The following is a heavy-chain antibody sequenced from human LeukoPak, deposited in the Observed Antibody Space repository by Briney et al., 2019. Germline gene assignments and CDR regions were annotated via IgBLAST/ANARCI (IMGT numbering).Heavy chain of an antibody. J-gene: IGHJ6*02. CDR1: GDRVSSNSAA. D-gene: IGHD1-1*01. Sequence: SQTLSLTCAISGDRVSSNSAAWNWIRQSPSRGLEWLGRTYYRSKWYYDYALSVKRRIVINPDTSKNQFSLQLNSVTPEDTAVYYCARQSSTDCYYYGLDVWGQGTTVAVSS. V-gene: IGHV6-1*01. CDR3: ARQSSTDCYYYGLDV. CDR2: TYYRSKWYY.